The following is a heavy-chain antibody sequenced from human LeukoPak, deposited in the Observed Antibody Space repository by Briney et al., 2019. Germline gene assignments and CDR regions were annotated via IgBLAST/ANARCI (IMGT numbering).Heavy chain of an antibody. Sequence: GGSLRLSCAASGFTFSSYAMHWVRQAPGKGLEWVAVISYDGSNKYYADSVKGRFTISRDNSKNTLYLQMNSLRAEDTAVYYCARGNGWPYSSSWSPFDYWGQGTLVTVSS. CDR2: ISYDGSNK. CDR1: GFTFSSYA. D-gene: IGHD6-13*01. J-gene: IGHJ4*02. CDR3: ARGNGWPYSSSWSPFDY. V-gene: IGHV3-30-3*01.